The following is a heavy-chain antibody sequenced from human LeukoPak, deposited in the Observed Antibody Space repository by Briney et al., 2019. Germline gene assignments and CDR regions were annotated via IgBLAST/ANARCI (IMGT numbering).Heavy chain of an antibody. V-gene: IGHV1-69-2*01. CDR3: ATGSSSSHPDY. CDR1: GYSFTDSY. D-gene: IGHD6-6*01. J-gene: IGHJ4*02. CDR2: VDPEDGEA. Sequence: ASVKVSCKISGYSFTDSYMHWIQQAPGKGLGWVGLVDPEDGEAIYAEKFQGRVTITADTSADTSYMELSSLRSDDTAVYDCATGSSSSHPDYWGQGTLVTVSS.